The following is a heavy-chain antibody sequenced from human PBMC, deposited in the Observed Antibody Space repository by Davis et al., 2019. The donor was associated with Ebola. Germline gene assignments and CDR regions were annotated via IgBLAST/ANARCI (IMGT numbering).Heavy chain of an antibody. CDR2: IKQDGGEK. V-gene: IGHV3-7*03. D-gene: IGHD6-6*01. CDR3: ASGDGRGSSYDMDV. J-gene: IGHJ6*02. CDR1: GFTFSSYS. Sequence: GGSLRLSCAASGFTFSSYSMNWVRQAPGKGPEWVAIIKQDGGEKYYVDSVKGRFTISRDNAKNSLFLQMNSLRAEDTAFYYCASGDGRGSSYDMDVWGQGTTVTVSS.